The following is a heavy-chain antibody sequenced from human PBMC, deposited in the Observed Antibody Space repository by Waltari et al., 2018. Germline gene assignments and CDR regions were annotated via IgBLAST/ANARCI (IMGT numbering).Heavy chain of an antibody. Sequence: QVQLQESGPGLVKPSETLSLTCAVSGYSISSGYYWGWIRQPPGKGLGWIGSIYHSGSTFYNPSLKSRVTISVDTSKNQFSLKLSSVTAADTAVYYCARDTPAPRITGATSVDYWGQGTLVTVSS. D-gene: IGHD1-20*01. CDR2: IYHSGST. J-gene: IGHJ4*02. CDR3: ARDTPAPRITGATSVDY. V-gene: IGHV4-38-2*02. CDR1: GYSISSGYY.